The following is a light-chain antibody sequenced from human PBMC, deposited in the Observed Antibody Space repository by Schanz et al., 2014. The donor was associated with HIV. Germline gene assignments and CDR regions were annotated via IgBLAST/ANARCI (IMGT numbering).Light chain of an antibody. CDR1: QSVGSN. V-gene: IGKV3-15*01. CDR3: QQRSDWPLT. CDR2: GAS. Sequence: EIVMTQSPATLSVSPGERATLSCRASQSVGSNLAWYQQKPGQAPRLLIFGASTRATGIPASFSGSGSGADFTLTISSLQSEDFAVYYCQQRSDWPLTFGGGTKVEIK. J-gene: IGKJ4*01.